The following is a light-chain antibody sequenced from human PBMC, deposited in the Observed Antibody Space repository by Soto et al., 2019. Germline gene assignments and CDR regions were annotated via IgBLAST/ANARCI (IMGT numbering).Light chain of an antibody. J-gene: IGKJ5*01. CDR1: ESLLHSNGYIY. CDR3: KKTLQTAIT. CDR2: LAS. V-gene: IGKV2-28*01. Sequence: IGSSQSALSLPVTPGEPASLSCRASESLLHSNGYIYLDWYLQKQGQSPQLLILLASNRASGVTDRFSGSGTGTDFTLKISRLEDDDVWVYHCKKTLQTAITFGQGTRLEIK.